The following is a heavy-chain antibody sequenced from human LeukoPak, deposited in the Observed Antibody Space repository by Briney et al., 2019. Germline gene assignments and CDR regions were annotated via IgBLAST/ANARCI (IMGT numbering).Heavy chain of an antibody. CDR1: GFTFTSSA. CDR3: ARDQGFRYFDP. J-gene: IGHJ5*02. Sequence: GGSLRLSCVASGFTFTSSAMNWVRQAPGKGLEWVAYISSSSGTIYYTDSVKGRFTISRDNAKNSVFLQMSSLSGGDTAIYYCARDQGFRYFDPWGQGTLVTVSS. CDR2: ISSSSGTI. V-gene: IGHV3-48*01. D-gene: IGHD3-16*02.